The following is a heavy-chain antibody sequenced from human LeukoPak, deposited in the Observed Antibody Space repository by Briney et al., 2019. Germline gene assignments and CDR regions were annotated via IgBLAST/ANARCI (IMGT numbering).Heavy chain of an antibody. V-gene: IGHV4-30-4*08. CDR1: GGSISSGDYY. Sequence: SETLSLTCTVSGGSISSGDYYWSWIRQPPGKGLEWIGYIYYSGSTYYNPSLKSRITITADTSKNQFSLKLSSVTAADTAVYYCARVHRPSGHTGLWGQGTLVTVSS. D-gene: IGHD7-27*01. CDR3: ARVHRPSGHTGL. J-gene: IGHJ4*02. CDR2: IYYSGST.